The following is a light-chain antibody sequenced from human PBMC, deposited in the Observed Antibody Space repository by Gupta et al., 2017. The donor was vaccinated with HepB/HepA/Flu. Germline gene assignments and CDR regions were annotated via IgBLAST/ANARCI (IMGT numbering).Light chain of an antibody. CDR3: CSYAGSETLV. J-gene: IGLJ3*02. CDR1: SSDIGTYYF. Sequence: QSALTHPASVFGSPGQPITISCTRTSSDIGTYYFVSWFQQYPGKAPKLIIYEVTKRPSGVSNRFSCSKSGSTASLTISGLQAEDEADYHCCSYAGSETLVFGGGTKLTVL. V-gene: IGLV2-23*02. CDR2: EVT.